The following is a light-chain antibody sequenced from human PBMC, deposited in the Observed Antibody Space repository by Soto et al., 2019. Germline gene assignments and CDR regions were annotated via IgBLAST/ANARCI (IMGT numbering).Light chain of an antibody. Sequence: EIVLTQSPGTLSLSPGDRATLSCRASQSVSSDYLAWYQQKPGQAPRLLIHDASSRATGIPDRFSGSGSGTDFTLTISRLEPEDSAVYYRQQYVTSPTAFGQGTKVDIK. CDR3: QQYVTSPTA. CDR2: DAS. J-gene: IGKJ1*01. V-gene: IGKV3-20*01. CDR1: QSVSSDY.